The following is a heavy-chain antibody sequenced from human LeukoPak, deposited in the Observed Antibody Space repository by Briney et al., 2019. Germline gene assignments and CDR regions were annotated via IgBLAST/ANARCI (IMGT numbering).Heavy chain of an antibody. CDR3: ARDAYYYDSSGSLY. CDR2: FSGSGGRT. J-gene: IGHJ4*02. Sequence: GGSLRLSCAASGFTFSNYAMSWVRQAPGKGLECISGFSGSGGRTFYADSVKGRFTISRDNSKNTLYLQMNSLRAEDTAVYYCARDAYYYDSSGSLYWGQGTLVTVSS. V-gene: IGHV3-23*01. CDR1: GFTFSNYA. D-gene: IGHD3-22*01.